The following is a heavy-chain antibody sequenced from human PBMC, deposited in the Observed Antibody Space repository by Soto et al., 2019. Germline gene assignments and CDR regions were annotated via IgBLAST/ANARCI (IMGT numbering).Heavy chain of an antibody. D-gene: IGHD3-16*02. CDR1: GGSISSGGYY. V-gene: IGHV4-31*03. Sequence: QVQLQESGPGLVKPSQTLSLTCTVSGGSISSGGYYWSWIRQHPGKGLEWIGYIYYSGSTYYNPSLKRRVTISVDTSKNQFSLKLSSVTAADTAVYYCARGGYDYVWGSYHIDPWGQGTLVTVSS. CDR3: ARGGYDYVWGSYHIDP. J-gene: IGHJ5*02. CDR2: IYYSGST.